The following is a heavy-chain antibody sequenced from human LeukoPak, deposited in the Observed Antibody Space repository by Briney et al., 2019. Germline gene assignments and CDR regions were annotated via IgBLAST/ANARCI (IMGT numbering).Heavy chain of an antibody. Sequence: GGSLRLSCAASGFTFSSYEMNWVRQAPGKGLEWVSYIRSSGSTIYYADSVKGRFTISRDNAKNSLYLQMNSLRAEDTAVYYCARKYCTNGVCYGLDAFDIWGQGTMVTVSS. CDR3: ARKYCTNGVCYGLDAFDI. V-gene: IGHV3-48*03. CDR1: GFTFSSYE. CDR2: IRSSGSTI. J-gene: IGHJ3*02. D-gene: IGHD2-8*01.